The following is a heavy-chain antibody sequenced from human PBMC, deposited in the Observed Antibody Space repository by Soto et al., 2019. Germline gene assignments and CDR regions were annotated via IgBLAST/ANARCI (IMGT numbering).Heavy chain of an antibody. CDR2: VKSKNDGGTT. J-gene: IGHJ4*01. D-gene: IGHD3-10*01. V-gene: IGHV3-15*07. Sequence: GGSLRLSCAASGFTFSNAWINWVRQAPGKGLEWVGRVKSKNDGGTTDFAAPVKGRFAIAGDDSKNMVYLEMNSLQTEDTAIYYFTPDSYITSLIVRFDYWGHGTLVTVSS. CDR1: GFTFSNAW. CDR3: TPDSYITSLIVRFDY.